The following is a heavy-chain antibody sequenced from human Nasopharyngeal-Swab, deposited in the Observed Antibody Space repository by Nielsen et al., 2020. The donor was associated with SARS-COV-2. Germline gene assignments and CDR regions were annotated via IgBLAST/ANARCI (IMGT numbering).Heavy chain of an antibody. Sequence: ASVKVSCKASGYTFTSYGISWVRQAPGQGLEWMGWISAYNGNTNYAQKLQGRVTMTTDTSTSTAYMELRSLRSDDTAVHYCARDRTGVIISYYYYYGMDVWGQGTTVTVSS. CDR2: ISAYNGNT. J-gene: IGHJ6*02. V-gene: IGHV1-18*01. CDR1: GYTFTSYG. D-gene: IGHD3-10*01. CDR3: ARDRTGVIISYYYYYGMDV.